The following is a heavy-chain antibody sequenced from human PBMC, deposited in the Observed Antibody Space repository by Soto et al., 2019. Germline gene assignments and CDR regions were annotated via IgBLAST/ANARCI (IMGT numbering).Heavy chain of an antibody. D-gene: IGHD5-12*01. CDR2: INAGNGNT. CDR1: GYTFTSYA. CDR3: ARDRGDGYIINWFDP. J-gene: IGHJ5*02. Sequence: RASVKVSCKASGYTFTSYAMHWVRQAPGQRLEWMGWINAGNGNTKYSQKFQGRVTITRDTSASTAYMELSSLRSEDTAVYYCARDRGDGYIINWFDPWGQGTXVTVSS. V-gene: IGHV1-3*01.